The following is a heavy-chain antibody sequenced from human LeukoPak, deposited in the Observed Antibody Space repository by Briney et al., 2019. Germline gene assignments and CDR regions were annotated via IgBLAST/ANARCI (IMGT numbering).Heavy chain of an antibody. CDR1: GASISTSSYY. Sequence: PSETLSLTCTVSGASISTSSYYWGYFRQPPGKGLEWLGRMQTNGNTNYNPSLKSRVAISIDTSKNQFSLQLSSVTAADTAVYYCARGLSNAWEVQAYWGQGTLVTVFS. J-gene: IGHJ4*02. CDR3: ARGLSNAWEVQAY. V-gene: IGHV4-39*07. D-gene: IGHD1-26*01. CDR2: MQTNGNT.